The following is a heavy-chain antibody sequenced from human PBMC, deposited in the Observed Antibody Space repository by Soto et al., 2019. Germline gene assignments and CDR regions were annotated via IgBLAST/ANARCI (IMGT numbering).Heavy chain of an antibody. CDR2: MSYDGSDT. V-gene: IGHV3-30*02. Sequence: PGGSLRLSCVGSGLIFSNNGMHWVRQTPGKGLEWMAFMSYDGSDTFYADSVKGRFTISRDNSKNTLFLHMSNLRAEDTAMYYCTIVRVADSALDHWGQGTLVTVSS. J-gene: IGHJ4*02. D-gene: IGHD3-10*02. CDR1: GLIFSNNG. CDR3: TIVRVADSALDH.